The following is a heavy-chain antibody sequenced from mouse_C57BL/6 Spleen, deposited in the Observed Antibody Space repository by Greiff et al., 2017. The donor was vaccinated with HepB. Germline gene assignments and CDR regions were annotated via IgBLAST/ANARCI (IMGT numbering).Heavy chain of an antibody. CDR1: GFTFSSYA. CDR3: ARYSRDYGDSHYFDY. J-gene: IGHJ2*01. Sequence: EVQLVESGGGLVKPGGSLKLSCAASGFTFSSYAMSWVRQTPEKRLEWVATISDGGSYTYYPDNVKGRFTISRDNAKNNLYLQMSHLKTEEPAMYYSARYSRDYGDSHYFDYWGQGTTLTVSS. D-gene: IGHD1-1*01. V-gene: IGHV5-4*01. CDR2: ISDGGSYT.